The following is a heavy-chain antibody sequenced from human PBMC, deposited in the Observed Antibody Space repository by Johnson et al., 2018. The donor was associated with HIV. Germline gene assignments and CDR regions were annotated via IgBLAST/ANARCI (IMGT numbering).Heavy chain of an antibody. D-gene: IGHD2-8*01. CDR1: GFTFSNYG. CDR2: VWYDGSNK. Sequence: QVRLVESGGGVVQPGRSLRLSCVASGFTFSNYGMHWVRQAPGKGLEWVAVVWYDGSNKYYADSVKGRFTISRDNSKNTLYLQMNSLRAEDTAVYYCARGLNCTNGVCYTWAFDIWGQGTMVTVSS. CDR3: ARGLNCTNGVCYTWAFDI. J-gene: IGHJ3*02. V-gene: IGHV3-30*19.